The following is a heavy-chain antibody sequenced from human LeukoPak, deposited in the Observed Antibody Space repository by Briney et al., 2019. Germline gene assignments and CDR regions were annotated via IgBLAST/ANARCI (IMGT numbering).Heavy chain of an antibody. CDR2: MNPNSGNT. D-gene: IGHD4-17*01. CDR1: GYAFTSYD. V-gene: IGHV1-8*01. Sequence: GASVKVSCKASGYAFTSYDINWVRQATGQGLEWMGWMNPNSGNTGYAQKFQGRVTMTRNTSISTAYMELSSLRSEDTVVYYCARGRYGDYVPIDYWGQGTLVTVSS. CDR3: ARGRYGDYVPIDY. J-gene: IGHJ4*02.